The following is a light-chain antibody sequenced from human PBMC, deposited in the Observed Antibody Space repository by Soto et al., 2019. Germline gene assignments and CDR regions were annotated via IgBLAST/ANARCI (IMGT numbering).Light chain of an antibody. V-gene: IGKV1-39*01. CDR2: AAS. Sequence: DIQMTQSPSSLSASVEDRVIITCRASQSISNHLNWYQQKPGNAPKLLIFAASSLQSGVPSRFSGSRSGPDFTLTISSLQPEDFATYYCQQSYSSPPKFGQGTKV. J-gene: IGKJ1*01. CDR3: QQSYSSPPK. CDR1: QSISNH.